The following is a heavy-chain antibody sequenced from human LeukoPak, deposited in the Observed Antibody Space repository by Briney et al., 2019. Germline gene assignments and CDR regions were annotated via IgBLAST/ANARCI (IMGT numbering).Heavy chain of an antibody. CDR2: IYSGGST. CDR1: GFTVSSSY. CDR3: ARGGSYLSAFDI. Sequence: GGSLRLSCAASGFTVSSSYMSWVRQAPEKGLEWVSIIYSGGSTFYADSVKGRFTISGDNSKNTLYLQMNSLRAEDTAVYYCARGGSYLSAFDIWGQGTMVTVSS. J-gene: IGHJ3*02. V-gene: IGHV3-53*01. D-gene: IGHD1-26*01.